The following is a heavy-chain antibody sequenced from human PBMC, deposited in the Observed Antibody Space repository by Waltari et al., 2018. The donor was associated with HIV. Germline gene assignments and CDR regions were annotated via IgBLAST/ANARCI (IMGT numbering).Heavy chain of an antibody. Sequence: QVQLVQSGAEVKKPGASVKVYCKASGYTFTRYYMHWVRQAPGQGLEWMGVINPSGERTVYAQKFQGRVTMTRDASTSTVYMVLSTLRSEDTAVYYCARGFSGFDYWGQGTLITVSS. CDR2: INPSGERT. J-gene: IGHJ4*02. CDR3: ARGFSGFDY. CDR1: GYTFTRYY. V-gene: IGHV1-46*01.